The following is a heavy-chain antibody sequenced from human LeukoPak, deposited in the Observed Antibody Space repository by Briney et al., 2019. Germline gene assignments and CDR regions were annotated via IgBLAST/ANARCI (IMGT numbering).Heavy chain of an antibody. D-gene: IGHD7-27*01. Sequence: SETLSLTCTVSGGSISSSSYYWGWIRQPPGKGLEWIGSIYYSGSTYYNPSPKSRVTISVDTSKNQFSLKLSSVTAADTAVYYCARVWGPSYYYYMDVWGKGTTVTVSS. CDR3: ARVWGPSYYYYMDV. CDR1: GGSISSSSYY. J-gene: IGHJ6*03. V-gene: IGHV4-39*07. CDR2: IYYSGST.